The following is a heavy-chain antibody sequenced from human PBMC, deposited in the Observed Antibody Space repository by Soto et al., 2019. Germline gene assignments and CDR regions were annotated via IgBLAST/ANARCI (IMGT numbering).Heavy chain of an antibody. Sequence: SETLSLTCAVSGGSISSGGYSWSWIRQPPGKGLEWIGYIYHSGSTYYNPSLKSRVTISVDRSKNQFSLRLRSVTDADTAVYYCARLNGYGVSTSCHGYYGMDVWGQGTTVTVSS. CDR3: ARLNGYGVSTSCHGYYGMDV. V-gene: IGHV4-30-2*01. J-gene: IGHJ6*02. D-gene: IGHD2-2*03. CDR2: IYHSGST. CDR1: GGSISSGGYS.